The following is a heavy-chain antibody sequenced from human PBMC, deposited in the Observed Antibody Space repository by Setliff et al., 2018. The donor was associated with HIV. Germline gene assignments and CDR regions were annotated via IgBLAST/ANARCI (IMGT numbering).Heavy chain of an antibody. CDR2: IYPGDYET. J-gene: IGHJ2*01. D-gene: IGHD3-10*01. CDR3: ARRYYGSRGGYFDL. V-gene: IGHV5-51*01. Sequence: PGESLKISCKGSGYSFTSYWIGWVRQMPGKGLEWMGIIYPGDYETRYSPSFQGQVTISADTSISIAYLQWSSLKASDTAMYYCARRYYGSRGGYFDLWGRGALVTVSS. CDR1: GYSFTSYW.